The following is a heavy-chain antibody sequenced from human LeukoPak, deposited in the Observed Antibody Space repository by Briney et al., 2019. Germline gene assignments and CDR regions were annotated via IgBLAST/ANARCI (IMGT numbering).Heavy chain of an antibody. CDR2: IYYSGST. Sequence: PSETLSLTCTVSGGSISSSSYYWGWIRQPPGKGLEWIGSIYYSGSTYYNPSLKSRVTISVDTSKNQFSLKLSSVTAADTAVYYCASQRDGYPVEYFDYWGQGTLVTVSS. V-gene: IGHV4-39*01. CDR3: ASQRDGYPVEYFDY. CDR1: GGSISSSSYY. J-gene: IGHJ4*02. D-gene: IGHD5-24*01.